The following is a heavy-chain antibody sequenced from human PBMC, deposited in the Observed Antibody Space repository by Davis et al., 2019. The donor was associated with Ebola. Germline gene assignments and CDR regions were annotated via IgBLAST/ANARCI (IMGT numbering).Heavy chain of an antibody. J-gene: IGHJ6*02. V-gene: IGHV4-34*01. CDR1: GESFSGYY. CDR2: INHSGST. Sequence: MPSETLSLTCAVYGESFSGYYWSWIRQPPGEGLEWIGEINHSGSTNYNPSLMSRVTISADTSKNQFSLKLRSLTAADTAVYYCARGAHCSGGSCSTSIYYYYGMDVWGQGTTVTVSS. D-gene: IGHD2-15*01. CDR3: ARGAHCSGGSCSTSIYYYYGMDV.